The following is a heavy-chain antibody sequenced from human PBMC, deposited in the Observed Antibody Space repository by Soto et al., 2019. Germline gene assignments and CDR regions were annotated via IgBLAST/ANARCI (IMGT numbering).Heavy chain of an antibody. CDR1: GGSMSSFY. CDR2: IHYRGRS. V-gene: IGHV4-59*01. Sequence: PGGTMPRLCSFSGGSMSSFYGGGIRRPPGKGLEWIGYIHYRGRSVSNPSRRSRVTISVDTSKSQFSLNLNSVTAADTAMYYCVRERMTHGMDVWGQATTVSVSS. J-gene: IGHJ6*02. CDR3: VRERMTHGMDV.